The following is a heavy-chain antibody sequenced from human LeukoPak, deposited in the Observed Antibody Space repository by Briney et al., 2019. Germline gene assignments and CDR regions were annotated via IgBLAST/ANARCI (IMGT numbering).Heavy chain of an antibody. Sequence: SETLALTCSVSGGSGNTYYWSWIRQSAGKGLEWIGRISITEGTNYNPSLKSRVSMSVDASKNQVSLKLGSVTAADTAVYYCARLRRDINDWYADDCWGQGTLVTVSS. J-gene: IGHJ4*02. CDR1: GGSGNTYY. CDR2: ISITEGT. D-gene: IGHD6-19*01. CDR3: ARLRRDINDWYADDC. V-gene: IGHV4-4*07.